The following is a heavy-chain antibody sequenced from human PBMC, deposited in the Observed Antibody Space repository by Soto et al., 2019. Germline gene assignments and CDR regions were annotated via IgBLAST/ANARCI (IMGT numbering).Heavy chain of an antibody. V-gene: IGHV3-30*18. Sequence: HPXGSLGLSCAASGFTFRTYGMHGVRQAPGKGLEWVAVVSYDGSRQYYRESVRGRFVISRDNSKNTLSLQMNRLRPEDTSVYFCAKGQIPGSTGSPGYFDSWGQGAVVTVSS. D-gene: IGHD2-2*03. CDR2: VSYDGSRQ. CDR3: AKGQIPGSTGSPGYFDS. CDR1: GFTFRTYG. J-gene: IGHJ4*02.